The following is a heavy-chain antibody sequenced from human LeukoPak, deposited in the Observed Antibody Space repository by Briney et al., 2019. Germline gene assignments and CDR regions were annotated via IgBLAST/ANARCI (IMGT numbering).Heavy chain of an antibody. V-gene: IGHV3-15*01. Sequence: GGSLRLSCAASRFTFSNAWMSWVRQAPGKGLEWVGRIKSKTEGETKEYAASVRGRFTISRDDSRNRLYLQMNSLKTEDIAVYYCASGIVTGTSRWGQGTLVTVSS. CDR2: IKSKTEGETK. CDR1: RFTFSNAW. J-gene: IGHJ4*02. D-gene: IGHD1-20*01. CDR3: ASGIVTGTSR.